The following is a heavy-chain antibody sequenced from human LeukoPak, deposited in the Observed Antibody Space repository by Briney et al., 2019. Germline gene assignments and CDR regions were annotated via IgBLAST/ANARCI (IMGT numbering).Heavy chain of an antibody. D-gene: IGHD4-17*01. CDR1: GGSISTYY. V-gene: IGHV4-59*01. CDR3: AREDPQTTVPEGMDV. CDR2: ILYTGNT. Sequence: SETLSLTCTVSGGSISTYYWSWIRQPPGKRLEWIGYILYTGNTNYNPSLKSRVTMSVDTSNNQFPLKLSSVTAADTAVYYCAREDPQTTVPEGMDVWGPGTTVTVSS. J-gene: IGHJ6*02.